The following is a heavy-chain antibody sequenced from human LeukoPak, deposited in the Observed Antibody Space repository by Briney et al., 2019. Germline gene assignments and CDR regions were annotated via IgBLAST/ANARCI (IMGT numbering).Heavy chain of an antibody. CDR3: AKDLFPYSSGWGYFDY. V-gene: IGHV3-23*01. J-gene: IGHJ4*02. CDR2: ISGSGGST. Sequence: GGSLRLSCAVSGFTFSSYGMSWVRQAPGKGLEWVSAISGSGGSTYYADSVKGRFTISRDNSKNTLYLQMSSLRAEDTALYYCAKDLFPYSSGWGYFDYWGQGTLVTVSS. D-gene: IGHD6-19*01. CDR1: GFTFSSYG.